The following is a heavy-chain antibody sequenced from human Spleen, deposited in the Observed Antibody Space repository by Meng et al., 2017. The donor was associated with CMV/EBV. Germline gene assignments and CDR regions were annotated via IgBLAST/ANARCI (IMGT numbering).Heavy chain of an antibody. CDR2: VMPILNIT. V-gene: IGHV1-69*04. J-gene: IGHJ1*01. CDR3: VRDGYSPGFFQH. Sequence: CKASGGTFSSQTISWLRQAPGQGLEWMGWVMPILNITNYAEKFHGRLTIIADKSTTTAFLELSTLRSEDTALYYCVRDGYSPGFFQHWGQGTLVTVSS. CDR1: GGTFSSQT. D-gene: IGHD5-18*01.